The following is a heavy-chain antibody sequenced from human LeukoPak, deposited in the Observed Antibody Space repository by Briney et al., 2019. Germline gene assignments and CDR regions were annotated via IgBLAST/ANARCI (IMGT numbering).Heavy chain of an antibody. CDR2: PIPMFGTA. J-gene: IGHJ1*01. CDR1: GGTFCRYS. CDR3: ARGSSDHTRMATPFAY. Sequence: ASVKVSCHASGGTFCRYSINWVRPAPGQGPEWMGGPIPMFGTANYSQKFQGRLTITAEESTNTAYMELSSLRSDDTAIYYCARGSSDHTRMATPFAYWGQGSLVTVSS. D-gene: IGHD1-1*01. V-gene: IGHV1-69*13.